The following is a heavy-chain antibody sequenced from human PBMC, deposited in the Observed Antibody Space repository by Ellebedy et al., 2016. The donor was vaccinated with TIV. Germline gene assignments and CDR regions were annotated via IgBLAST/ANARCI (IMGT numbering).Heavy chain of an antibody. D-gene: IGHD6-13*01. CDR3: ARDHLRERYSKTYAD. Sequence: GESLKISXASSGFTFSSYGMHWVRQAPGKGLEWVAVISYDGSNKYYADSVKGRFTISRDNSKNTLYLQMNSLRAEDTAVYYCARDHLRERYSKTYADWGQGTLVTVSS. CDR2: ISYDGSNK. CDR1: GFTFSSYG. V-gene: IGHV3-30*19. J-gene: IGHJ4*02.